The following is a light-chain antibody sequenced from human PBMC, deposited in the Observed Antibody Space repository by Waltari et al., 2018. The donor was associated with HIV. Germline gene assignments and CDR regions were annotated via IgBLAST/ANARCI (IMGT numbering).Light chain of an antibody. V-gene: IGKV3-20*01. Sequence: EVVLTQSPGTLSLSPGERATLSCRASQSVSASYLVWYQQKAGQAPRLLIYGASTRATGIPDRFSGSGSGTDFTLTISRLEPEDFAGYYCQQYGGSRNTLGGGTKVEIK. J-gene: IGKJ4*01. CDR3: QQYGGSRNT. CDR1: QSVSASY. CDR2: GAS.